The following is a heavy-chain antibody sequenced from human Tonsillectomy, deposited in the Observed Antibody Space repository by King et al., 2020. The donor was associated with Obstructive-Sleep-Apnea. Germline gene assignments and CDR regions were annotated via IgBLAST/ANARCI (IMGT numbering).Heavy chain of an antibody. D-gene: IGHD1-26*01. CDR3: ARTTPFDY. CDR2: ISYDGTNT. Sequence: VQLVESGGGVVQPGRSLRLSCAASGFTFSNYAMHWVRQAPGEGLGWVAVISYDGTNTYYATSVQGRFTISRDNSKNTLYLQVNSLRAEDTALYYCARTTPFDYWGQGTLVTVSS. J-gene: IGHJ4*02. CDR1: GFTFSNYA. V-gene: IGHV3-30*04.